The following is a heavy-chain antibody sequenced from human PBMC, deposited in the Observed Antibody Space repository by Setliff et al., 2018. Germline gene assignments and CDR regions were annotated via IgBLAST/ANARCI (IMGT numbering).Heavy chain of an antibody. CDR3: ARGRDFWSGYLVY. Sequence: RASVKVSCKASGYTFTSYDINWVRQATGQGLEWMGWMNPNSGNTGYAQKFQGWVTMTRDTSISTAYMELSRLRSDDTAVYYCARGRDFWSGYLVYWGQGTLVTVSS. J-gene: IGHJ4*02. CDR2: MNPNSGNT. V-gene: IGHV1-8*02. D-gene: IGHD3-3*01. CDR1: GYTFTSYD.